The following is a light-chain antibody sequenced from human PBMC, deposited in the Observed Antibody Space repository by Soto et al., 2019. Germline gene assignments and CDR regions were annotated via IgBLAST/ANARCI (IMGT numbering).Light chain of an antibody. CDR1: QSISSY. V-gene: IGKV1-39*01. J-gene: IGKJ2*01. CDR2: FAS. CDR3: LQTDSVPYT. Sequence: DIQMTQSPSSLSASVGDRVTLTCRASQSISSYLNWYQLKPGRPPKLLIYFASSLQAGVPSRFSRAGSETDFTLTITDLQPEDFTSYFCLQTDSVPYTFGQGT.